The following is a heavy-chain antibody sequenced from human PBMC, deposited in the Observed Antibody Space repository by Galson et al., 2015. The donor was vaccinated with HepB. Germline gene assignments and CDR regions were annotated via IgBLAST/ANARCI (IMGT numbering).Heavy chain of an antibody. CDR1: GFTFSNYA. Sequence: LRLSCAASGFTFSNYAITWVRQAPGQGLEWVSAISDSGDSTYYADSVRGRFTISRDNSKNTLYLQMNGLTAEDTAVYFCAKDAAPGSGSRYFDDCGQGTLVTVSS. J-gene: IGHJ4*02. D-gene: IGHD6-19*01. V-gene: IGHV3-23*01. CDR3: AKDAAPGSGSRYFDD. CDR2: ISDSGDST.